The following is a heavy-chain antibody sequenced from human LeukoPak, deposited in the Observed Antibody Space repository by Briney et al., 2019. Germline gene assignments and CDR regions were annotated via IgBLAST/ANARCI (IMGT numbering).Heavy chain of an antibody. J-gene: IGHJ4*02. D-gene: IGHD6-19*01. CDR1: GYTFTSYG. V-gene: IGHV1-18*01. Sequence: ASVKVSCKASGYTFTSYGISWVRQAPGQGLGWMGWISTYNGNTNYAQKLQGRVTMTTDTSTSTAYMELRSLRSDDTAVYYCARGYLPYSSGWYYFDYWGQGTLVTVSS. CDR3: ARGYLPYSSGWYYFDY. CDR2: ISTYNGNT.